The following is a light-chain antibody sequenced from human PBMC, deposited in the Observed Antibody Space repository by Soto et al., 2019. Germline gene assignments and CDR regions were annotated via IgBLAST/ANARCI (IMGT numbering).Light chain of an antibody. Sequence: QSVLTQPASVSGSPGQSITISCTGTSSDVGGYNYVSWYQQHPGKAPKLMIYEVSNRPSGLSNHFSGSKSGNTASLTISGLQDEDEADYYCSSYTSKSTYVFGTGTKVTVL. V-gene: IGLV2-14*01. J-gene: IGLJ1*01. CDR1: SSDVGGYNY. CDR3: SSYTSKSTYV. CDR2: EVS.